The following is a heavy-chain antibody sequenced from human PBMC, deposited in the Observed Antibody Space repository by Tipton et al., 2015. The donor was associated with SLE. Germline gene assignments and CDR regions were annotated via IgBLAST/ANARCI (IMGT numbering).Heavy chain of an antibody. D-gene: IGHD6-13*01. J-gene: IGHJ6*02. V-gene: IGHV3-30*09. CDR2: ISYDGSNK. CDR3: ARVLGSYYGMDV. CDR1: GFIFSSYN. Sequence: RSLRLSCAASGFIFSSYNMHWVRQAPGKGLEWVAVISYDGSNKYYADSVKGRFAISRDNSKNTLFLQMNSLRAEDTAVYYCARVLGSYYGMDVWGQGP.